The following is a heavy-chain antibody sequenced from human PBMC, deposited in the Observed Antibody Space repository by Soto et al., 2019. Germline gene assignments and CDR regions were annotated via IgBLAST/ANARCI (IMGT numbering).Heavy chain of an antibody. CDR3: ARVGIWIAAAAKIPWFDP. D-gene: IGHD6-13*01. CDR1: GYTFTSCA. J-gene: IGHJ5*02. Sequence: GASVKVSCKASGYTFTSCAMHWVRQAPGQRLEWMGWINAGNGNTKYSQKFQGRVTITRDTSASTAYMELSSLRSEDTAVYYCARVGIWIAAAAKIPWFDPWGQGPRSPFPQ. V-gene: IGHV1-3*01. CDR2: INAGNGNT.